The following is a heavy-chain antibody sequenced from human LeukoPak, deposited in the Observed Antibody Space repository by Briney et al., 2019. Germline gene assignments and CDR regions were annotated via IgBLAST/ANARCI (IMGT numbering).Heavy chain of an antibody. V-gene: IGHV4-34*01. CDR2: INHSGST. Sequence: PSETLSLTCAVYGGSFSGYYWSWIRQPPGKGLEWIGEINHSGSTNYNPSLKSRVTISVDTSKNQLSLKLSSVTAADTAVYYCARLRLSATVTRFDYWGQGTLVTVSS. J-gene: IGHJ4*02. D-gene: IGHD4-17*01. CDR1: GGSFSGYY. CDR3: ARLRLSATVTRFDY.